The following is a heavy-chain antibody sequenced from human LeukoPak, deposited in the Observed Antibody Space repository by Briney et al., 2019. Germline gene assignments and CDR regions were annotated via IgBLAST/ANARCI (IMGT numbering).Heavy chain of an antibody. J-gene: IGHJ3*02. CDR2: ISSGSGTI. V-gene: IGHV3-48*04. D-gene: IGHD4-11*01. CDR3: ARAQKYSYDAFDI. Sequence: GGSLRLSCAASGFTFSSYSMNWVRQAPGKGLEYVSYISSGSGTIYYADSVQGRFTISRDNAKNSLYLQMNSLSAEDTAVYYCARAQKYSYDAFDIWGQGTMVTVSS. CDR1: GFTFSSYS.